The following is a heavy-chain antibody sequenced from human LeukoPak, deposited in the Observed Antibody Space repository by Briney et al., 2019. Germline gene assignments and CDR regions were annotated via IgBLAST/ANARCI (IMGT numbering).Heavy chain of an antibody. CDR2: ISSSSSYI. J-gene: IGHJ2*01. CDR1: GFTFSSYS. V-gene: IGHV3-21*01. D-gene: IGHD3-3*01. CDR3: ARRRFLEWLNQLRPTGWYFDL. Sequence: GGSLRLSCAASGFTFSSYSMNWVRQAPGKGLEWVSFISSSSSYIYYADSVKGRFTISRDNAKNSLYLQMNSLRAEDTAVYYCARRRFLEWLNQLRPTGWYFDLWGRGTLVTVSS.